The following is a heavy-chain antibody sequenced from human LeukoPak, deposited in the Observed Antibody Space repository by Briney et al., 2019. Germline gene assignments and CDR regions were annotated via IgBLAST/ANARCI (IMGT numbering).Heavy chain of an antibody. V-gene: IGHV4-4*02. CDR1: GGSISSSNW. D-gene: IGHD3-10*01. Sequence: PSETLSLTCAVSGGSISSSNWWSWVRQPPGKGLEWIGEIYHSGSTNYNPSLKSRVTISVDTSKNQFSLKLSSVTAADTAVYYCAREGYYYGSGSYWRNFDYWGQGTLVTVSS. CDR3: AREGYYYGSGSYWRNFDY. CDR2: IYHSGST. J-gene: IGHJ4*02.